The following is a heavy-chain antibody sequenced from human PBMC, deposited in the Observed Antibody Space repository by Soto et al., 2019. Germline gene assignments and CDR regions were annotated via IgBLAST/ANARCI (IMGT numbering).Heavy chain of an antibody. D-gene: IGHD3-3*01. CDR3: ARGNVLRFLEWFLWFDP. CDR1: GGSISSGGYY. J-gene: IGHJ5*02. CDR2: IYYSGST. Sequence: NPSETLSLTCTVSGGSISSGGYYWSWIRQHPGKGLEWIGYIYYSGSTYYNPSLKSRVTISVDTSKNQFSLKLSSVTAADTAVYYCARGNVLRFLEWFLWFDPWGQGTLVTVSS. V-gene: IGHV4-31*03.